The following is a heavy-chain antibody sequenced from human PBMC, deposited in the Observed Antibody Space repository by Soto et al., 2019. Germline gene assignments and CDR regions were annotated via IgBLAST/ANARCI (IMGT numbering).Heavy chain of an antibody. CDR1: GGSISSGDYY. CDR3: ARGPLGSYYYLDV. J-gene: IGHJ6*03. V-gene: IGHV4-30-4*01. D-gene: IGHD1-26*01. CDR2: IYHSGST. Sequence: SETLSLTCTVSGGSISSGDYYWSWIRQPPGKGLEWIGEIYHSGSTYYTPSLKSRVTISVDTSKNQFSLKLSSVTAADTAVYYCARGPLGSYYYLDVWGKGTTVTVSS.